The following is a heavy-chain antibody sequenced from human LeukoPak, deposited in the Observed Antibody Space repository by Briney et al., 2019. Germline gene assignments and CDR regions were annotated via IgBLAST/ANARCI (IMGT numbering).Heavy chain of an antibody. D-gene: IGHD3-22*01. CDR1: TSR. V-gene: IGHV1-18*01. J-gene: IGHJ5*01. CDR3: ARDLWNFYDDSGYNRDFDS. CDR2: IGTYGGDT. Sequence: RASVKVSCTATSRIIWVRQAPGQGLEWMGWIGTYGGDTYYAQKFQGRITVTTDTSTSTVYMELRNLRSDDTAVYYCARDLWNFYDDSGYNRDFDSWGQGTLVTVSS.